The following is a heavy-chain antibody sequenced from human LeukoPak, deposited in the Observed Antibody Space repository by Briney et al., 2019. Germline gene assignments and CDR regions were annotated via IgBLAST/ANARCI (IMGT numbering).Heavy chain of an antibody. J-gene: IGHJ4*02. D-gene: IGHD3-10*01. V-gene: IGHV3-48*02. Sequence: GGSLRLSCAASGFTFSSCSMNWVRQAPGKGLEWVSYISSSSSTIYYADSVKGRFTISRDNAKNSLYLQMNSLRDEDAAVYYCARLVTMVREFDYWGQGTLVTVSS. CDR2: ISSSSSTI. CDR1: GFTFSSCS. CDR3: ARLVTMVREFDY.